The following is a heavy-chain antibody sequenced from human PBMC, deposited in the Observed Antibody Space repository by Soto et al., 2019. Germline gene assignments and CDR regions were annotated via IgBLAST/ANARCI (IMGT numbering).Heavy chain of an antibody. Sequence: PSETLSLTCAVSGGSISSGGYSWSWIRQPPGKGLEWIGYIYHSGSTYYNPSLKSRVTISVDRSKNQFSLKLSSVTAADTAVYYCARVRNCSGGSCYPIDYWGQGTLVTVSS. CDR1: GGSISSGGYS. V-gene: IGHV4-30-2*01. D-gene: IGHD2-15*01. CDR3: ARVRNCSGGSCYPIDY. CDR2: IYHSGST. J-gene: IGHJ4*02.